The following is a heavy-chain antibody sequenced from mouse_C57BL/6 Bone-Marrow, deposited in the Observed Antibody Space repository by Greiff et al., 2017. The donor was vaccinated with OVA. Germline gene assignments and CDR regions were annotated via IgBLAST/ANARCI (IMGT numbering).Heavy chain of an antibody. CDR2: IDPSDSET. V-gene: IGHV1-52*01. CDR1: GYTFTSYW. CDR3: ARRGPTGTDYAMDY. Sequence: VQLQQSGAELVRPGSSVKLSCKASGYTFTSYWMHWVKQRPIQGLEWIGNIDPSDSETHYNQKFKDKATLTVDKSSSTAYMQLSSLTSEDSAVYYCARRGPTGTDYAMDYWGQGTSVTVSS. J-gene: IGHJ4*01. D-gene: IGHD4-1*01.